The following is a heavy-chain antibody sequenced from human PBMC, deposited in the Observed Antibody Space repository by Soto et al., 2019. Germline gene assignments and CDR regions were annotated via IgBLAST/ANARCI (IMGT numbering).Heavy chain of an antibody. V-gene: IGHV1-69*12. J-gene: IGHJ4*02. CDR3: ARDAPRYGGWYQYYFDY. CDR1: GGTFSSYA. D-gene: IGHD6-19*01. Sequence: QVQLVQSGAEVKKPGSSVKVSCKASGGTFSSYAISWVRQAPGQGLEWMGGIIPIFGTANYAQKFQGRVTIAADGSPSTGDMELSSLRSADTAVYYCARDAPRYGGWYQYYFDYWGQGTLVTVSS. CDR2: IIPIFGTA.